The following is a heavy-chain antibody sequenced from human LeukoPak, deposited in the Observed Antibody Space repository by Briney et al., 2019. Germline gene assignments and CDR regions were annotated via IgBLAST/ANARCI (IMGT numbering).Heavy chain of an antibody. CDR1: GGTFSSCA. J-gene: IGHJ4*02. D-gene: IGHD3-22*01. CDR3: ARYYDSSGYTFDY. Sequence: SVKVSCKASGGTFSSCAISWVRQAPGQGLEWMGRIIPILGIANYAQKFQGRVTITADKSTSTAYMELSSLRSEDTAVYYCARYYDSSGYTFDYWGQGTLVTVSS. CDR2: IIPILGIA. V-gene: IGHV1-69*04.